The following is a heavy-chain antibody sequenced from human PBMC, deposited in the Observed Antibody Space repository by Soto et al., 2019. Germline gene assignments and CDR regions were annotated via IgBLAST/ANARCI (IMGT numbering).Heavy chain of an antibody. V-gene: IGHV1-18*01. D-gene: IGHD3-22*01. CDR2: ISAYNGNT. CDR3: ARDGIGYYYDSSGYSIWFDP. CDR1: GYTFTSYG. Sequence: GASVKVSCEASGYTFTSYGISWVRQAPGQGLEWMGWISAYNGNTNYAQKLQGRVTMTTDTSTSTAYMELRSLRSDDTAVYYCARDGIGYYYDSSGYSIWFDPWGQATPAT. J-gene: IGHJ5*02.